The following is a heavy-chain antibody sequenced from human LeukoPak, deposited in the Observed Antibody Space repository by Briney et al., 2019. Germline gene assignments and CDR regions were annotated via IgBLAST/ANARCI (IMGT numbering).Heavy chain of an antibody. CDR2: IYYSGST. V-gene: IGHV4-59*01. CDR1: GGSISAYY. Sequence: SETLSLTCSVSGGSISAYYWSWIRQPPGEGLEWIGYIYYSGSTNYNPSLKSRVTISVDTSKNQFSLKLSSVTAADTAVYYCARVEWFGELSPFDIWGQGTMVTVSS. J-gene: IGHJ3*02. D-gene: IGHD3-10*01. CDR3: ARVEWFGELSPFDI.